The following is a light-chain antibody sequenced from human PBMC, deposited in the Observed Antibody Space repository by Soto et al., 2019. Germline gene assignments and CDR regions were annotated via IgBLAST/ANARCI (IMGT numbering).Light chain of an antibody. V-gene: IGLV2-14*01. CDR2: EVS. J-gene: IGLJ1*01. CDR3: SSYTSSSNYV. Sequence: QSVLTQPASVSGSPGQSITISCTGTSSDVGGYNYVSWYQQHPAKDPKLMIFEVSNRPSGISNRFSGSKSGNTASLTISGLQAEDEADYYCSSYTSSSNYVFGTGTKLTVL. CDR1: SSDVGGYNY.